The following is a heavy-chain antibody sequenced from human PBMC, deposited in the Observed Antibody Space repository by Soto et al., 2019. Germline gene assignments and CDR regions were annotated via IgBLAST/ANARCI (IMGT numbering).Heavy chain of an antibody. J-gene: IGHJ1*01. Sequence: EVQLVESGGGLVQPGGSLRLSCAASGFTVSSNYMSWVRQAPGKGLVWVSVIYSGGSTYYADSVKGRFTISRDNSKTTLYLQMNSLRAEDTAVYYCARDMVRGLYPEYFQHWGQGTLVTVSS. CDR1: GFTVSSNY. CDR2: IYSGGST. D-gene: IGHD3-10*01. V-gene: IGHV3-66*01. CDR3: ARDMVRGLYPEYFQH.